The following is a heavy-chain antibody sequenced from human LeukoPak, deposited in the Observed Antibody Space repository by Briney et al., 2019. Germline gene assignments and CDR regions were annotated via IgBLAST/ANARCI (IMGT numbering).Heavy chain of an antibody. CDR3: ARGSSENYDFWSGYSGYYYYYMDA. CDR2: INHSGST. CDR1: GFTFSSYA. Sequence: KAGGSLRLSCAASGFTFSSYAMSWIRQPPGKGLEWIGEINHSGSTNYNPSLKSRVTISVDTSKNQFSLKLSSVTAADTAVYYCARGSSENYDFWSGYSGYYYYYMDAWGKGTTVTVSS. D-gene: IGHD3-3*01. V-gene: IGHV4-34*01. J-gene: IGHJ6*03.